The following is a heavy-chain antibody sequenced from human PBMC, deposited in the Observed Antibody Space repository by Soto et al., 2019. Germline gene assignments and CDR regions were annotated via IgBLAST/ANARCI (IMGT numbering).Heavy chain of an antibody. Sequence: GGSLRLSCAASGFTFSSYGMHWVRQAPGKGLEWVAVISYDGSNKYYADSVKGRFTISRDNSKNTLYLQMNSLRAEDTAVYYCAKDLVRSSRSYGMDVWGQGTTVTVSS. CDR3: AKDLVRSSRSYGMDV. V-gene: IGHV3-30*18. D-gene: IGHD6-13*01. CDR2: ISYDGSNK. J-gene: IGHJ6*02. CDR1: GFTFSSYG.